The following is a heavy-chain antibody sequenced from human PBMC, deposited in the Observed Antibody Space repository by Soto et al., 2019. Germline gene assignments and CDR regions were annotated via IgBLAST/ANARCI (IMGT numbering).Heavy chain of an antibody. CDR3: ARQLVLAYYGMDV. D-gene: IGHD6-6*01. J-gene: IGHJ6*02. CDR1: GGSVSSGSYY. CDR2: IYYSGST. Sequence: SETLSLTCTVSGGSVSSGSYYWSWIRQPPGKGLEWIGYIYYSGSTNYNPSLKSRVTISVDTSKNQFSLKLSSVTAADTAVYYCARQLVLAYYGMDVWGQGTTVTVSS. V-gene: IGHV4-61*01.